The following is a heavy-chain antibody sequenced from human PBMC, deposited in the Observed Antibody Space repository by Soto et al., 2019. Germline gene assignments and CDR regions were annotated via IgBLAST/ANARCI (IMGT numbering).Heavy chain of an antibody. Sequence: EVQLVESGGGLMQPGGSLRLSCAASGFTVSNNYMRWVRQAPGKGLEWVSVIDSGGGTYYADSVKGRFTISRDNSKNTLYLQMNSLRAEDTAVYYCARDYHYNYLDVWGQGTTVTVSS. J-gene: IGHJ6*02. V-gene: IGHV3-53*01. CDR2: IDSGGGT. CDR3: ARDYHYNYLDV. CDR1: GFTVSNNY.